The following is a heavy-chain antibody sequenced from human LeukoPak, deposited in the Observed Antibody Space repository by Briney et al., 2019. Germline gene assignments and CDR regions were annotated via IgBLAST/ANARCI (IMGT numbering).Heavy chain of an antibody. V-gene: IGHV3-21*01. D-gene: IGHD3-22*01. CDR2: ISSSSSYI. J-gene: IGHJ4*02. CDR1: GFTFSSYS. CDR3: ARDRPHYYDSSGYWQLDY. Sequence: GVSLGLLCASSGFTFSSYSMNWVRQAPGKALEWVSSISSSSSYIYYADSVKGRFTISRDNAKKSLYLQMNSLRAEDTAVYYCARDRPHYYDSSGYWQLDYWGQGTLVTVSS.